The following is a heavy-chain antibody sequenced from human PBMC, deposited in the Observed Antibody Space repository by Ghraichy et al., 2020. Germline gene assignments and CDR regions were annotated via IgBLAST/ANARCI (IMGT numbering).Heavy chain of an antibody. CDR2: IDYSGFT. CDR1: GGAISTIY. CDR3: ARVGSGSFDQ. Sequence: SETLSLTCSVSGGAISTIYWSWIRQPPGKGLEWIGYIDYSGFTNYNPSFKSRLTMSVDMSKNQFSLKLNSVTSADTAVYHCARVGSGSFDQWGQGTLVTVSS. D-gene: IGHD3-10*01. J-gene: IGHJ4*02. V-gene: IGHV4-59*01.